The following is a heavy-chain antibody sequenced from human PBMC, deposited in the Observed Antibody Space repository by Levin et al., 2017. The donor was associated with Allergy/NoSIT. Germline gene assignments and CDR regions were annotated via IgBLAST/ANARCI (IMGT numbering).Heavy chain of an antibody. CDR2: IFWDDDK. CDR1: GFSLTSIGVG. Sequence: SGPTLVKPSQTLTLTCTFSGFSLTSIGVGVAWIRQPPGKALEWLGLIFWDDDKSYSPSLRSRLTITKDTSKNQVVLTMTNMDPVDTATYSCANSRRRGSFDKDYYYYVMDVWGQGTTVTVSS. CDR3: ANSRRRGSFDKDYYYYVMDV. J-gene: IGHJ6*02. D-gene: IGHD2-15*01. V-gene: IGHV2-5*02.